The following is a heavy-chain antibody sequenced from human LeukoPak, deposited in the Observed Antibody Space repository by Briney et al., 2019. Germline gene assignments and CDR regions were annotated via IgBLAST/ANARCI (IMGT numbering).Heavy chain of an antibody. Sequence: GGSLRLSCIASGFTFSTYWMSWVRQAPGKGLEWVANIKQDESEKYYVDSVKGRFTISRDNAKDSLYLQMNSLRAEDTAVYYCARGVPAAISDWYFDLWGRGTLVTVSS. J-gene: IGHJ2*01. D-gene: IGHD2-2*01. CDR1: GFTFSTYW. CDR2: IKQDESEK. CDR3: ARGVPAAISDWYFDL. V-gene: IGHV3-7*04.